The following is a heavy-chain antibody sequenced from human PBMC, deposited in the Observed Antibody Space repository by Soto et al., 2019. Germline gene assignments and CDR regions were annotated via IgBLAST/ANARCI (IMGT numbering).Heavy chain of an antibody. CDR3: ARGGVLWFGESNWFDP. J-gene: IGHJ5*02. Sequence: QVQLVQSGAEVKKPGASVKVSCTASGYTFSNYGISWVRQAPGQGLEWLGWISGYNGNIKYAQKLQGRVAMTTDTSTTTAYMELWSLRSDDTAVYYCARGGVLWFGESNWFDPWGQGTLVTVSS. V-gene: IGHV1-18*01. CDR1: GYTFSNYG. D-gene: IGHD3-10*01. CDR2: ISGYNGNI.